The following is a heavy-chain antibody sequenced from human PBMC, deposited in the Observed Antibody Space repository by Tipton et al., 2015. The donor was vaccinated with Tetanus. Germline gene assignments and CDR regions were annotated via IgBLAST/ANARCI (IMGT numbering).Heavy chain of an antibody. CDR1: GDSVSSNSAA. J-gene: IGHJ3*02. D-gene: IGHD6-13*01. CDR3: ARDRQQLVRDGGYAFDI. Sequence: LVKPTQTLSLTCAISGDSVSSNSAAWNWIRQSPSRGLEWLGRTYYRSKWYNDYAVSVKSRITINPDTSKNQFSLQLNSVTPEDTAVYYCARDRQQLVRDGGYAFDIWGQGTMVTVSS. V-gene: IGHV6-1*01. CDR2: TYYRSKWYN.